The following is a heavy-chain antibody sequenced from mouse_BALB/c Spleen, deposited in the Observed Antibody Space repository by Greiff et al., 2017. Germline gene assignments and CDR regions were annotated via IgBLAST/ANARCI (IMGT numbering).Heavy chain of an antibody. CDR3: ARHRDWFDY. Sequence: EVKVVESGGGLVKPGGSLKLSCAASGFAFSSYDMSWVRQTPEKRLEWVAYISSGGGSTYYPDTVKGRFTISRDNAKNTLYLQMSSLKSEDTAMYYCARHRDWFDYWGQGTTLTVSS. J-gene: IGHJ2*01. D-gene: IGHD3-3*01. CDR1: GFAFSSYD. CDR2: ISSGGGST. V-gene: IGHV5-12-1*01.